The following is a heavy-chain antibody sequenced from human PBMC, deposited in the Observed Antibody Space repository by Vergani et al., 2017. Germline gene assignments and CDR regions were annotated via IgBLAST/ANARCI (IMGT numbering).Heavy chain of an antibody. CDR1: GFSFRNAW. CDR3: TTDPRYCGDGSCYWLRDHHYYGMDV. Sequence: EVQLVESGGGIVKPGGSLRLSCVASGFSFRNAWMNWVRRTPGKGLEWVGRIKSTFDRGTTDYAAAVKGRFTISRDDSKNTLFLLMNGLKTEDIGVYYCTTDPRYCGDGSCYWLRDHHYYGMDVWGQGTTVTVSS. CDR2: IKSTFDRGTT. V-gene: IGHV3-15*07. D-gene: IGHD2-21*01. J-gene: IGHJ6*02.